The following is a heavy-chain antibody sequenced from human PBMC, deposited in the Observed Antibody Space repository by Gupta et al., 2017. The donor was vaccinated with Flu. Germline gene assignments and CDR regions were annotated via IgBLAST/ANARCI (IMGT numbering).Heavy chain of an antibody. CDR3: WKEIRGAAADDY. D-gene: IGHD6-13*01. CDR2: ISNDGSNK. V-gene: IGHV3-30*18. CDR1: GFTFSSYG. J-gene: IGHJ4*02. Sequence: QVQLVESGGGLVQPGRPLRLSCAASGFTFSSYGMHWVRQAPGKELEWVAVISNDGSNKYYADSVEGRFTSSRDNSKNTLYLQMNSLRAEDTAVEYCWKEIRGAAADDYWGQGTLVTVSS.